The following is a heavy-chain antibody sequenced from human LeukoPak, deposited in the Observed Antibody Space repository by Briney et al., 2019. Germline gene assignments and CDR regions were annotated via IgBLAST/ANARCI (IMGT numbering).Heavy chain of an antibody. V-gene: IGHV7-4-1*02. CDR2: INTNTGNP. CDR3: ARRGTTFGVYVTGLDY. J-gene: IGHJ4*02. CDR1: GYTFTSYV. D-gene: IGHD3-3*01. Sequence: ASVKVSCKASGYTFTSYVMNWVRQAPGQGLEWMGWINTNTGNPTYAQGFTGRFVFSLDTSVSTTYLQITSLEADDTAVYYCARRGTTFGVYVTGLDYWGQGTLVTVSS.